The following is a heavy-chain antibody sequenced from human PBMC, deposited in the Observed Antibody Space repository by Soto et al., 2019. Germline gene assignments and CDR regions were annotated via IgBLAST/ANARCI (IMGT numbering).Heavy chain of an antibody. CDR3: ARVASRYYDFWSGYYSY. CDR1: GGSFSGYY. V-gene: IGHV4-34*01. J-gene: IGHJ4*02. CDR2: INHSGST. Sequence: SETLSLTCAVYGGSFSGYYWSWIRQPPGNGLEWIGEINHSGSTNYNPSLKSRVTISVDTSKNQFSLKLSSVTAADTAVYYCARVASRYYDFWSGYYSYWGQGTLVTVSS. D-gene: IGHD3-3*01.